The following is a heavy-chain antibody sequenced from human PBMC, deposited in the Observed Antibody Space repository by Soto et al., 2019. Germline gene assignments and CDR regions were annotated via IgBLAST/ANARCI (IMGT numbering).Heavy chain of an antibody. D-gene: IGHD5-18*01. J-gene: IGHJ6*02. CDR3: ARTAMAVYYYYGMDV. Sequence: ASVKVSCKASGYTFTGYYMHWVRQAPGQGLEWMGWINPNSGGTNYAQKFQGWVTMTRDTSISTAYMELSRLRSDDTAVYYCARTAMAVYYYYGMDVWGQGTTVTVSS. CDR1: GYTFTGYY. CDR2: INPNSGGT. V-gene: IGHV1-2*04.